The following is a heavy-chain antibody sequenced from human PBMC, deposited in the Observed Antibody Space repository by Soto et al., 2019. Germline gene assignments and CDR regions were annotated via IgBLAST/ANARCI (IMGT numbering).Heavy chain of an antibody. J-gene: IGHJ4*02. D-gene: IGHD6-19*01. Sequence: SVKVSCKASGFTFSTSTIQWVRQTRGHRLEWIGWIVVGNGNTNFAQNLRQRLTFSRDKSTSTVYMELTSLRFDDTAIYYCAKVGSGWYYFDYWGQGTLVTVSS. V-gene: IGHV1-58*02. CDR2: IVVGNGNT. CDR3: AKVGSGWYYFDY. CDR1: GFTFSTST.